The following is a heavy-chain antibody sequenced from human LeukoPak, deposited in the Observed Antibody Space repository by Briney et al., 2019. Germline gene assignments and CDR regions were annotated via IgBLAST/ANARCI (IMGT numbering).Heavy chain of an antibody. J-gene: IGHJ3*02. V-gene: IGHV1-18*01. CDR1: GYTFISYG. D-gene: IGHD3-22*01. CDR3: AMAEYYYDSSGYHPDAFDI. CDR2: ISAYDGNT. Sequence: ASVTVSCKASGYTFISYGISWVRQAPGQGLEWMGWISAYDGNTNYAPKLQGRVTMTTDTSTSTAYMELRSLRSDDTAVYYCAMAEYYYDSSGYHPDAFDIWGQGTMVTVSS.